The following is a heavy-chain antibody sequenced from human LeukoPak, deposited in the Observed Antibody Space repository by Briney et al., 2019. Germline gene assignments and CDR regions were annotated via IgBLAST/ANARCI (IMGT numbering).Heavy chain of an antibody. CDR1: GGSISSYY. CDR3: ARLYGCNSLDY. CDR2: IYTSGST. V-gene: IGHV4-4*09. J-gene: IGHJ4*02. D-gene: IGHD4-23*01. Sequence: SETLSLTCTVSGGSISSYYWSWIRQPPGEGLEWIGYIYTSGSTNYNPSLKSRVTISVDTSKNQFSLKLSSVTAADTAVYYCARLYGCNSLDYWGQGTLVTVSS.